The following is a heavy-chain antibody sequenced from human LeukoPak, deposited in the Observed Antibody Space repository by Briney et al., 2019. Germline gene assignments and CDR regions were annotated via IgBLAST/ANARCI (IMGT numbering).Heavy chain of an antibody. CDR2: IHGGGNT. D-gene: IGHD2-21*01. CDR3: VRDYDVIGETN. CDR1: GFTVSNNY. Sequence: TGGSLRLSCAASGFTVSNNYMSWVRQAPGKGLEWLSVIHGGGNTFYAPSVKDRFTISRDNSKNMLFLQMNSLRAEDTAVYYCVRDYDVIGETNWGQGTLVTVSS. V-gene: IGHV3-66*01. J-gene: IGHJ4*02.